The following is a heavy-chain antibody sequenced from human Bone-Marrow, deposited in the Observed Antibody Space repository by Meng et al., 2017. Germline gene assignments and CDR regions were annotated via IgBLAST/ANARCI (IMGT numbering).Heavy chain of an antibody. V-gene: IGHV3-23*01. D-gene: IGHD3-10*01. CDR3: GGVRGVDRGAQY. Sequence: GGSLRLSCDVSGLTFSTSAFNWVRRAPGKGLEYVASITGSETPTTLAFHADSVRGRFTISRDDSRSSLYLQMNNLRVDDTAVYYCGGVRGVDRGAQYWGQGLPVTVSS. CDR2: ITGSETPTTLA. J-gene: IGHJ4*02. CDR1: GLTFSTSA.